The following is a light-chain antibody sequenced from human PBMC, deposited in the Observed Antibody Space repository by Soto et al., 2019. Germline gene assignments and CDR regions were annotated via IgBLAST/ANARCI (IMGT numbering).Light chain of an antibody. CDR2: EVI. Sequence: QSALSQPPSASGSPGTSVTLSCTGSRSDVGGYNFVSWYQHLPGKAPKLMIYEVIQRPSGVPDRFSGSKSGNTASLTVSGLQAEDEADYYCSSYAGSDNFVLFGGGTKLTVL. J-gene: IGLJ2*01. V-gene: IGLV2-8*01. CDR1: RSDVGGYNF. CDR3: SSYAGSDNFVL.